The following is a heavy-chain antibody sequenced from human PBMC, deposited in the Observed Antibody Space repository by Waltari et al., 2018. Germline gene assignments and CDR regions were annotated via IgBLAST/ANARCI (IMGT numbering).Heavy chain of an antibody. J-gene: IGHJ4*02. Sequence: EVQLVESGGGLVQPGGSLRLSCAASGFTFSSSSMNWVRKAPGKGLEWVSYISSSSSTIYYADSVKGRFTISRDNAKNSLYLQMNSLRDEDTAVYYCAGYCSSTSCPGRYWGQGTLVTVSS. V-gene: IGHV3-48*02. D-gene: IGHD2-2*01. CDR1: GFTFSSSS. CDR3: AGYCSSTSCPGRY. CDR2: ISSSSSTI.